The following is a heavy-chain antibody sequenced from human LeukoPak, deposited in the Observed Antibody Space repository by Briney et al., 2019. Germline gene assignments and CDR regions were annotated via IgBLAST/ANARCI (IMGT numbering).Heavy chain of an antibody. D-gene: IGHD2-15*01. J-gene: IGHJ4*02. V-gene: IGHV3-9*01. CDR2: ISWNSGSI. CDR3: AKLGYCSGGSCYSTATRSDY. CDR1: GFTFDDYA. Sequence: GVSLRLSCAASGFTFDDYAMHWVRQAPGKGLEWVSGISWNSGSIGYADSVKGRFTISRDDAKNSLYLQMNSLRAEDTALYYCAKLGYCSGGSCYSTATRSDYWGQGTLVTVSS.